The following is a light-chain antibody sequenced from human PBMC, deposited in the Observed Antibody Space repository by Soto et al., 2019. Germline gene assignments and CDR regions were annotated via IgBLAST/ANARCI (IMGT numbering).Light chain of an antibody. CDR2: DAS. CDR3: QQSYTTVT. CDR1: QTIHIY. Sequence: DIQLTQSPSSLSASVGDRVTITCRASQTIHIYLKWYRQKPGEPPRPLIYDASNLESGVTSRFSGSGSGTDFTLTISSLLHEDFATYYGQQSYTTVTFGQGTRLEIK. J-gene: IGKJ5*01. V-gene: IGKV1-39*01.